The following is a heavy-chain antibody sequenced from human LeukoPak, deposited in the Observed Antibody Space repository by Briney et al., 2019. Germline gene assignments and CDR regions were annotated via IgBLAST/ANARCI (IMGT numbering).Heavy chain of an antibody. D-gene: IGHD3-22*01. J-gene: IGHJ4*02. V-gene: IGHV3-7*04. Sequence: PGGSLRLSCAASGFNFRTYAMSWVRQAPGKGLEWVANMKPDGSEKYYVDSVKGRFTISRDNAKNSLYLQMNSLRAEDTAVYYCARSGYQSGGYWGQGTLVTVSS. CDR1: GFNFRTYA. CDR3: ARSGYQSGGY. CDR2: MKPDGSEK.